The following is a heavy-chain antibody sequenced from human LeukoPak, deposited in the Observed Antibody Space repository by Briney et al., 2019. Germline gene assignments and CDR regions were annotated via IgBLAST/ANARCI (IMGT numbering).Heavy chain of an antibody. J-gene: IGHJ4*02. CDR2: IYTSGST. Sequence: SQTLSLTCTVSGGSISSGSYYWSWIRQPAGKGLEWIGRIYTSGSTNYNPSLKSRVTISVDTSKNQFSLKLSSVTAADTAVYYCARQARGAPSFDYWGQGTLVTVSS. V-gene: IGHV4-61*02. CDR3: ARQARGAPSFDY. CDR1: GGSISSGSYY. D-gene: IGHD3-16*01.